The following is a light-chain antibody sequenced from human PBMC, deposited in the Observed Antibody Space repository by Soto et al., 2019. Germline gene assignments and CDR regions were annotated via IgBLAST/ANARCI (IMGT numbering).Light chain of an antibody. CDR3: KQYGSSLWT. J-gene: IGKJ1*01. Sequence: EIVITQSPATLSVSPGEGATPSCRARQSVSSKLAWYQQKPGQAHRLPIYGAYSRATGIQDRFSGSGSGTDFTLTIRRLEPEDFAVYYCKQYGSSLWTFGQGTKVDIK. V-gene: IGKV3-20*01. CDR2: GAY. CDR1: QSVSSK.